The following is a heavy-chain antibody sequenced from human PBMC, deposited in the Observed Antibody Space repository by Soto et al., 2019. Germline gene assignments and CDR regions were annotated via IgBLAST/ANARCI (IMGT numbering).Heavy chain of an antibody. D-gene: IGHD1-26*01. CDR3: ARDQSVSCPTTLHY. CDR1: GFTFTKSW. J-gene: IGHJ4*02. CDR2: VNTDGSDT. V-gene: IGHV3-74*01. Sequence: EVQLIESGGGLVQPGGSLRLSCAASGFTFTKSWMHWVRQTPGKGLEWVSRVNTDGSDTIYADSVKGRFTISRDNAKNTLCRQMNSLKAEDTAMYSCARDQSVSCPTTLHYWGQGALVTVSS.